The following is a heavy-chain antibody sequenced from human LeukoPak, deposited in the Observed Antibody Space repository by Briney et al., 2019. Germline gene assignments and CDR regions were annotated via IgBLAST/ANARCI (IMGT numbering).Heavy chain of an antibody. CDR2: INSDGSST. D-gene: IGHD6-19*01. J-gene: IGHJ6*02. V-gene: IGHV3-74*01. CDR1: GLTFSRYW. Sequence: PRGSLRLSCAASGLTFSRYWMHWVRQVPGKGLVWVSRINSDGSSTSYADSVKGRFTISRDNAKNTLYLQMNSLRAEDTAMYYCARMRVVAGTIGYGMDVWGQGTTVTVS. CDR3: ARMRVVAGTIGYGMDV.